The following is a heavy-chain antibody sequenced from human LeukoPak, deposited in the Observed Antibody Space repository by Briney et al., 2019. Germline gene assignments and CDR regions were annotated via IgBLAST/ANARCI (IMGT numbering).Heavy chain of an antibody. CDR1: GGSISSGGYY. V-gene: IGHV4-30-2*01. CDR3: ARLSKHDAFDI. D-gene: IGHD2-2*01. Sequence: SETLSLTCTVSGGSISSGGYYWSWIRQPPGKGLEWIGYIYHSGSTYYNPSLKSRVTISVDRSKNQFSLKLSSVTAADTAVYYCARLSKHDAFDIWGQGTMVTVSS. CDR2: IYHSGST. J-gene: IGHJ3*02.